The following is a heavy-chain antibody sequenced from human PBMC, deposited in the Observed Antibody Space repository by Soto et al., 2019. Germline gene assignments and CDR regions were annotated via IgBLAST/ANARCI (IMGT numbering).Heavy chain of an antibody. J-gene: IGHJ4*02. CDR1: GFTFSSYG. D-gene: IGHD3-22*01. Sequence: AGSLTLSCAASGFTFSSYGMHWDRQAPGKGLEWVAVISYDGSNKYYADSEKGRFTISRDNSKNTLYLQMNSLRAEDMAVYYCAKDPTMIVPTRRFYFDYWGQGTLVTVSS. CDR3: AKDPTMIVPTRRFYFDY. V-gene: IGHV3-30*18. CDR2: ISYDGSNK.